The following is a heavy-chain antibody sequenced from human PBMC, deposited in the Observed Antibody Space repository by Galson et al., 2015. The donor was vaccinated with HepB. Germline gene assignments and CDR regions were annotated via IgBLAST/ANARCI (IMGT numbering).Heavy chain of an antibody. Sequence: SVKVSCKVSGYILNILSIHWVRQAPAKGLEWMGWINAGNGNTKYSQKFQGRLTITRDTSATIVYMDLSSLKSEDTAFYYCARENSSSSAFFDHWGQGTQVIVSS. CDR1: GYILNILS. J-gene: IGHJ4*02. CDR3: ARENSSSSAFFDH. D-gene: IGHD6-6*01. V-gene: IGHV1-3*01. CDR2: INAGNGNT.